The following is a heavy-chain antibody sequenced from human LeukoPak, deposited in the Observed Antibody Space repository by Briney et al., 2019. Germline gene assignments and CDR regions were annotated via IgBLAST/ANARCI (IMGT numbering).Heavy chain of an antibody. CDR1: GGSISSSSYY. CDR2: IYYSGST. CDR3: ARHARRYYYYYGMDV. V-gene: IGHV4-39*01. Sequence: SETLSLTCTVSGGSISSSSYYWGWIRQPPGKGLECIGSIYYSGSTYYNPSLKSRVTISVDTSKNQFSLKLSSVTAADTAVYYCARHARRYYYYYGMDVWGQGTTVTVSS. J-gene: IGHJ6*02.